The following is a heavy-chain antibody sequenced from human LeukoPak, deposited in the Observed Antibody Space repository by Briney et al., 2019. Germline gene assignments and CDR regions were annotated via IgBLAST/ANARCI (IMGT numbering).Heavy chain of an antibody. CDR2: IRYDGSNK. J-gene: IGHJ5*02. Sequence: GGSLRLSCAASGFTFSSYGMHWVRQAPGKGLEWVAFIRYDGSNKYYADSVKGRFTISRDNSKNTLYLQMNSLRAEDTAVYYCAKDAGSYYDSSGYYFWFDPWGQGALVTVSS. CDR3: AKDAGSYYDSSGYYFWFDP. CDR1: GFTFSSYG. D-gene: IGHD3-22*01. V-gene: IGHV3-30*02.